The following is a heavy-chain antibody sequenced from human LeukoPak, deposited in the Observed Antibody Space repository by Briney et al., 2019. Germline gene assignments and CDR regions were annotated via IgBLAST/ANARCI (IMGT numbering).Heavy chain of an antibody. V-gene: IGHV1-69*05. CDR3: ARTYYYDSSGYQSLFDY. D-gene: IGHD3-22*01. J-gene: IGHJ4*02. CDR1: GGTFSSYA. CDR2: IIPIFGTA. Sequence: SVKVSCKASGGTFSSYAISWVRQAPGQGLEWMGGIIPIFGTANYAQKFQGRVTITTDESTSTAYMELSSLRSEDTAVYYCARTYYYDSSGYQSLFDYWGQGTLVTVSS.